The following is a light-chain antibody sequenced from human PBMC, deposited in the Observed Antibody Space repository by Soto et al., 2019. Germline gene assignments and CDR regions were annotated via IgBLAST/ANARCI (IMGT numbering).Light chain of an antibody. Sequence: ELTQPPSVSVAPGKTARITCGGNNIGSKSVHWYQQKPGQAPVLVIYYDSDRPSGIPERFSGSNSGNTATLTISRVEAGDEADYYCQVWDSSSDHPYYVFGTGTKVTVL. CDR1: NIGSKS. CDR2: YDS. V-gene: IGLV3-21*04. CDR3: QVWDSSSDHPYYV. J-gene: IGLJ1*01.